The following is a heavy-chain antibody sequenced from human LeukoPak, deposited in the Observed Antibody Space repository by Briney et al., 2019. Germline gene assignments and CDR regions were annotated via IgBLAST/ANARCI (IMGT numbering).Heavy chain of an antibody. CDR3: ARDLTYSSSGGPDWFDP. CDR1: GFTFNSYR. V-gene: IGHV3-21*01. J-gene: IGHJ5*02. Sequence: GGSLRLSCAASGFTFNSYRMNWVRQAPGKGLEWVSPISSSSSYIYYADSVKGRFTISRDNAKNSLYLQMNSLRAEDTAVYYCARDLTYSSSGGPDWFDPWGQGTLVTVSS. D-gene: IGHD6-6*01. CDR2: ISSSSSYI.